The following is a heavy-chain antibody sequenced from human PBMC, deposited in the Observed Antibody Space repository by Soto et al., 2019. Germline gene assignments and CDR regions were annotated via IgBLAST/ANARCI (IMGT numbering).Heavy chain of an antibody. Sequence: ASVKVSCKASGYTFTSYYMHWVRQAPGQGLEWMGIINPSGGSTSYALKFQDRVTMTRDTSTSTVYMELRGLRSDDTAVHYCARVRFGDPFDFWGQGTLVTVSS. CDR2: INPSGGST. CDR3: ARVRFGDPFDF. CDR1: GYTFTSYY. V-gene: IGHV1-46*01. D-gene: IGHD2-21*02. J-gene: IGHJ4*02.